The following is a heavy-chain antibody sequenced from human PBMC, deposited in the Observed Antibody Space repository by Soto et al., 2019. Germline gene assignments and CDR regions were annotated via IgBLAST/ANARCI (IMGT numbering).Heavy chain of an antibody. Sequence: ASVKVSCKASGYNFTTYDISWVRQATGQGLEWMGWMNPYSGNTGYAQKFQGRVTVTRKTSISTVYMELSGLRPDYTAVYYSAKGNTYSYDSSVYLYDGDAFDIWRQGTLVTVSS. J-gene: IGHJ3*02. CDR3: AKGNTYSYDSSVYLYDGDAFDI. D-gene: IGHD3-22*01. CDR1: GYNFTTYD. CDR2: MNPYSGNT. V-gene: IGHV1-8*01.